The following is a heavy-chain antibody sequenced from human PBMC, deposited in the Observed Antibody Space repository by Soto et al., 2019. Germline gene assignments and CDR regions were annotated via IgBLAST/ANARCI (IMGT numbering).Heavy chain of an antibody. V-gene: IGHV4-31*03. CDR3: ARVGVLMVRGEPVFFDP. CDR2: IYYSEST. J-gene: IGHJ5*02. D-gene: IGHD3-10*01. Sequence: QVQLQESGPGLVKPSQTLSLTCTVSGGSISSGGYYWSWIRQHPGKGLEWIGYIYYSESTYYNPSLKGRVTISVDTSKNQFSLKLSSVTAADTAVYYCARVGVLMVRGEPVFFDPWGQGTLVTVSS. CDR1: GGSISSGGYY.